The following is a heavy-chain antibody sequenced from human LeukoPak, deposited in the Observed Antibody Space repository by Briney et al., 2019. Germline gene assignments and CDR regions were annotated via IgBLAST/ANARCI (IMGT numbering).Heavy chain of an antibody. Sequence: GGSLRLSCVVSGFTFSTYTMNWVRQAPGEGLEWVSYISDTSTLIYYAASVKGRFTISRDNAKNSLYLQMNSPRAEDTAMYYCARGTSRGSRYGFDSWGQGILVTVTS. CDR1: GFTFSTYT. J-gene: IGHJ5*01. CDR3: ARGTSRGSRYGFDS. D-gene: IGHD6-19*01. V-gene: IGHV3-48*01. CDR2: ISDTSTLI.